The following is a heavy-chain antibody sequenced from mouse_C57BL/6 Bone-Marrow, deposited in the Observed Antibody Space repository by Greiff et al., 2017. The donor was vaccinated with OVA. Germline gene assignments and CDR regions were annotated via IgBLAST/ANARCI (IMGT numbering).Heavy chain of an antibody. D-gene: IGHD4-1*01. CDR1: GYTFTSYW. J-gene: IGHJ1*03. Sequence: VQLQQSGPELVKPGASVKLSCKASGYTFTSYWMHWVKQRPGQGLEWIGNINPRNGGNNYNAQFKSKATLTVDKSSSPAYMQLSSLTSEYSAVDYGASRTGNFDVWGTGTTVTVSS. CDR2: INPRNGGN. CDR3: ASRTGNFDV. V-gene: IGHV1-53*01.